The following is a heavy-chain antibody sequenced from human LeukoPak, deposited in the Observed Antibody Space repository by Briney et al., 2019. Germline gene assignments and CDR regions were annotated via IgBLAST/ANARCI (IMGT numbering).Heavy chain of an antibody. V-gene: IGHV3-48*04. CDR2: ISSTSTTI. CDR3: ASGYSSGPVY. D-gene: IGHD6-19*01. Sequence: PGGSLRLSCAASGFTFSSSSMNWFRQAPGKGLEWVSYISSTSTTIYYADSVKGRFTISRDNAKNSLYLQMNSLRAEDTAVYYCASGYSSGPVYWGQGNLVTVSS. J-gene: IGHJ4*02. CDR1: GFTFSSSS.